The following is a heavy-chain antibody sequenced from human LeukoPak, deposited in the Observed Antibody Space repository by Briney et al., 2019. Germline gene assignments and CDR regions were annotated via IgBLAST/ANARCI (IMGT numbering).Heavy chain of an antibody. Sequence: QTGGSLRLSCAASGFTFSPVWMHWVRQAPGKGLMWVSHIINDGSYTTYADSVKGRFTISRDNSKNTLYLQMNSLRAEDTAVYYCARSASGSYQEFDYWGQGTLVTVSS. CDR2: IINDGSYT. CDR1: GFTFSPVW. V-gene: IGHV3-74*01. J-gene: IGHJ4*02. CDR3: ARSASGSYQEFDY. D-gene: IGHD1-26*01.